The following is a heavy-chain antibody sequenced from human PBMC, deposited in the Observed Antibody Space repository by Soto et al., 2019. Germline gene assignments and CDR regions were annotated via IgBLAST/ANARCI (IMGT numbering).Heavy chain of an antibody. V-gene: IGHV1-18*04. CDR1: GYTFTTNG. CDR2: INPDNGNT. Sequence: QVQLVQSGAEVRMPGASVRVSCKTSGYTFTTNGVSWLRQAPRQGLEWMGWINPDNGNTVYAQNLQGRLTVTADTSTNTAYMDLRSLRSDDTAVYYCARRYCSAGLCPIDFWGQGTQVTVST. D-gene: IGHD6-13*01. J-gene: IGHJ4*02. CDR3: ARRYCSAGLCPIDF.